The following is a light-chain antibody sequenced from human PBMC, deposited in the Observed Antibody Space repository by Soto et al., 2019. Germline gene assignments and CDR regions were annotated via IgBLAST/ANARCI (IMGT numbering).Light chain of an antibody. Sequence: EIVLTQSPGTLSLSPGERATLSCRASQSVSSSYLAWYQQKPGQAPRLLIYGASSRATGIPDRFSGSGSGTDFTLTISRLEPADFAVYYCQQYGSSPEAFGQGTKVDI. CDR2: GAS. V-gene: IGKV3-20*01. CDR1: QSVSSSY. J-gene: IGKJ1*01. CDR3: QQYGSSPEA.